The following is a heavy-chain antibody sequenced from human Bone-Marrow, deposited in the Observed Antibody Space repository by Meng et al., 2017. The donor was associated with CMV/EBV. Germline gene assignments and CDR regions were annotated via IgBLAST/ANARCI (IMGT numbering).Heavy chain of an antibody. CDR2: INHSGST. V-gene: IGHV4-34*01. Sequence: GSLRLSCAVYGGSFSGYYWSWIRQPPGKGLEWIGEINHSGSTNYNPSLKSRVTISVDTSKNQFSLKLSSVTAADTAVYYCARGRHFRYYYDSSGYYYFDSWGQGTLVTVSS. D-gene: IGHD3-22*01. J-gene: IGHJ4*02. CDR3: ARGRHFRYYYDSSGYYYFDS. CDR1: GGSFSGYY.